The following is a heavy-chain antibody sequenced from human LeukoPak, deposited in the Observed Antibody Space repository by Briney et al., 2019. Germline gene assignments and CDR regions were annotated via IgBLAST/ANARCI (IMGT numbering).Heavy chain of an antibody. V-gene: IGHV4-59*01. CDR3: ARDAQHSYGRYFAY. Sequence: SETLSLICTVSGGSISTYYWNWIRKSPGKGLEWIGFMQYTGNSNYNPSLRSRVTMSVDTSKNQVSLDLSSVTAADTALYYCARDAQHSYGRYFAYWGQGILVTVSS. CDR1: GGSISTYY. D-gene: IGHD5-18*01. J-gene: IGHJ4*02. CDR2: MQYTGNS.